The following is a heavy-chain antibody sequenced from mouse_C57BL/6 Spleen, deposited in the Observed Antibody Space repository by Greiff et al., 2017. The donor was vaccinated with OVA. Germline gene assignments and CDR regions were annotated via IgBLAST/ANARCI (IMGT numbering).Heavy chain of an antibody. CDR2: ILPGSGST. V-gene: IGHV1-9*01. CDR3: ARYPAYGYDGGYWYFDV. CDR1: GYTFTGYW. Sequence: QVQLKESGAELMKPGASVKLSCKATGYTFTGYWIEWVKQRPGHGLEWIGEILPGSGSTNYNEKFKGKATFTADTSSNTAYMQLSSLTTEDSAIYYCARYPAYGYDGGYWYFDVWGTGTTVTVSS. D-gene: IGHD2-2*01. J-gene: IGHJ1*03.